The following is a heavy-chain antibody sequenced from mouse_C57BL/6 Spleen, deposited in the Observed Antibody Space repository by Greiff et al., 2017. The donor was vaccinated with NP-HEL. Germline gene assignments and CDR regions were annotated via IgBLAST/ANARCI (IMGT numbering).Heavy chain of an antibody. CDR3: ARDGNWYFDV. J-gene: IGHJ1*03. CDR2: INYDGSST. Sequence: EVQLVESEGGLVQPGRSMKLSCTASGFTFSDYYMAWVRQVPEKGLEWVANINYDGSSTYYLDSLKSRFIISRDNAKNILYLQMSSLKSEDTATYYCARDGNWYFDVWGTGTTVTVSS. D-gene: IGHD1-1*02. CDR1: GFTFSDYY. V-gene: IGHV5-16*01.